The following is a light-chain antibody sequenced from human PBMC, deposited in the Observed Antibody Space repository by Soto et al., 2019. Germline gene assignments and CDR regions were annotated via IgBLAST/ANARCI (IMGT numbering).Light chain of an antibody. CDR2: EVN. CDR1: SSDVGNYDT. CDR3: VLYMGSGIRV. Sequence: QSALTQPPSASGSLGQSVTISCTGTSSDVGNYDTVSWYQHHPGKAPQAVIYEVNKRPSGVPDRFSGSKSGNTASLTVSGLQAEDEADYYCVLYMGSGIRVFGGGTQLTVL. V-gene: IGLV2-8*01. J-gene: IGLJ3*02.